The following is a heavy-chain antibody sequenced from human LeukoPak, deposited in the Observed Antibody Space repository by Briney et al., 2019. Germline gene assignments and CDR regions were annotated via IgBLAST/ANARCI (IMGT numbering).Heavy chain of an antibody. Sequence: SETLSLTCIVSGDSVTNHYWSLIRQPPGKGLEWIGYIYYSGSINYNPSLKSRVTISVDTSRNQFSMKLNSMTTADTAVYYCARGTVTTSGPFDYWGQGTLDTVSS. J-gene: IGHJ4*02. CDR2: IYYSGSI. CDR1: GDSVTNHY. V-gene: IGHV4-59*02. D-gene: IGHD4-11*01. CDR3: ARGTVTTSGPFDY.